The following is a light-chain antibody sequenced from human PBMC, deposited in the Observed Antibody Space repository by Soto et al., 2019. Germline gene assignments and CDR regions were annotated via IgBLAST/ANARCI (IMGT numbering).Light chain of an antibody. CDR3: QQCSKWPIT. Sequence: EVVMTQSPVTLSLSPGERATLSCRASQSLSTNLAWYQQKPGQAPRLLFSGASTRATGIPARFSGSGSGTEFTLTISSLESEDYAVYYCQQCSKWPITFGEGTRLE. CDR1: QSLSTN. V-gene: IGKV3-15*01. J-gene: IGKJ5*01. CDR2: GAS.